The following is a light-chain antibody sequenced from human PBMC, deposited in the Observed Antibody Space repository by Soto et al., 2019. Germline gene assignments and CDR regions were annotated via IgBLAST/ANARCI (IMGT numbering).Light chain of an antibody. Sequence: QSALTQPASVSGSPGQSITISCTGTNSDVGGYDYVSWYQHYPGKAPKLLIYQVNNRPSGVSNRFSGSKSGNTASLTISGLQAEDEADYYCCSYAGSSTFLYVFGTGTKLTVL. CDR3: CSYAGSSTFLYV. V-gene: IGLV2-23*02. J-gene: IGLJ1*01. CDR1: NSDVGGYDY. CDR2: QVN.